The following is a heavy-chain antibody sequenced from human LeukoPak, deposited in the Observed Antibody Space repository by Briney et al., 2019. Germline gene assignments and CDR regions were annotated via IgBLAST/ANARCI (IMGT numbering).Heavy chain of an antibody. CDR2: IDGDESGT. Sequence: PGGSLRLSCAASGFSFSDYWIHWVRQVPGKGPEWIARIDGDESGTTYADSVKGRFTISRDNAKNTLYLQMSTLRLEDTAVYFCARGEDAKGGGAYFDYWGQGTLVTVSS. J-gene: IGHJ4*02. CDR1: GFSFSDYW. CDR3: ARGEDAKGGGAYFDY. D-gene: IGHD1-26*01. V-gene: IGHV3-74*01.